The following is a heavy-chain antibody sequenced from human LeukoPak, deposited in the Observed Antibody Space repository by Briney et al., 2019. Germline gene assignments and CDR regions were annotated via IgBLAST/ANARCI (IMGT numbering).Heavy chain of an antibody. CDR3: AREIGTSGRAGWFDP. CDR1: GFRISDYV. V-gene: IGHV3-30*03. J-gene: IGHJ5*02. D-gene: IGHD2-2*01. CDR2: LSVDGRKQ. Sequence: PGGSLRLSCAASGFRISDYVMWWVRQGPVRGLEWVSSLSVDGRKQYYTGPEKGQFTVSTDYTDSEKGQFTIPRDNSKTPLYLQINSLRPDDTAVYYCAREIGTSGRAGWFDPWGQGTLVTVSS.